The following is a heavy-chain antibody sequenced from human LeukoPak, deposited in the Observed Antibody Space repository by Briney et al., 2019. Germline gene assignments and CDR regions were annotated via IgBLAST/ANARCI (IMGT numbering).Heavy chain of an antibody. CDR1: GFTVSSNS. V-gene: IGHV3-53*01. J-gene: IGHJ4*02. CDR3: ARRAGAYSHPYDY. D-gene: IGHD4/OR15-4a*01. CDR2: IYSDNT. Sequence: GGSLRLSCTVSGFTVSSNSMSWVRQAPGKGMGWVSFIYSDNTHYSDSVKGRFTISRDNSKNTLYLQMNSLRAEDTAVYYCARRAGAYSHPYDYWGQGTLVTVSS.